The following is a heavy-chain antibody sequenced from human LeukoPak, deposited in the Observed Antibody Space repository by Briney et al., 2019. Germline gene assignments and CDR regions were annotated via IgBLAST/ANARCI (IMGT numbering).Heavy chain of an antibody. CDR2: IYYSGST. Sequence: SETLSLTCTVSGGSISSYYWSWIRQPPGKGLEWIGYIYYSGSTNYNPSLKSRVTISVDTSKNQFSLKLSSVTASDTAVYYCARCGNSWFDPWGQGTLVTVSS. J-gene: IGHJ5*02. D-gene: IGHD2/OR15-2a*01. CDR3: ARCGNSWFDP. CDR1: GGSISSYY. V-gene: IGHV4-59*01.